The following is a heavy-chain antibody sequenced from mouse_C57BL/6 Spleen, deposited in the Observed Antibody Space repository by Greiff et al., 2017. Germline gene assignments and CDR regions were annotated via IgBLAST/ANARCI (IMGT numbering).Heavy chain of an antibody. J-gene: IGHJ3*01. CDR3: ALSTMVTTKFAY. CDR1: GYTFTSYW. D-gene: IGHD2-2*01. V-gene: IGHV1-64*01. Sequence: QVHVKQPGAELVKPGASVKLSCKASGYTFTSYWMHWVKQRPGQGLEWIGMIHPNSGSTNYNEKFKSKATLTVDKSSSTAYMQLSSLTSEDSAVYDCALSTMVTTKFAYWGQGTLVTVSA. CDR2: IHPNSGST.